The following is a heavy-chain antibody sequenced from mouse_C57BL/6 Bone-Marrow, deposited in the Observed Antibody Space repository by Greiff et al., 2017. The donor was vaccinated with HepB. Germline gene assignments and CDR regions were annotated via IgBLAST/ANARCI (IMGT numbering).Heavy chain of an antibody. V-gene: IGHV1-50*01. CDR1: GYTFTSYW. J-gene: IGHJ4*01. CDR2: IDPTDSNT. CDR3: TSRLWDTVDY. D-gene: IGHD6-5*01. Sequence: QVQLKQPGAELVKPGASVKLSCKASGYTFTSYWMQWVKQRPGQGLEWIGEIDPTDSNTNYNQKFKGKATLTVDPPSSTAYMQLSSLTSEDSAVYHCTSRLWDTVDYWGQGTSGTVS.